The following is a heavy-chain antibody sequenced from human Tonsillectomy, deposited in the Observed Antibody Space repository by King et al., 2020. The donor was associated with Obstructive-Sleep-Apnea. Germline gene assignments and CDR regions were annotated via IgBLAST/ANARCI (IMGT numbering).Heavy chain of an antibody. CDR1: GGSISSSSYY. V-gene: IGHV4-39*07. CDR2: IYYSGST. J-gene: IGHJ4*02. D-gene: IGHD3-3*01. CDR3: ARVNHRLRFLVRQFSADDY. Sequence: QLQESGPGLVKPSETLSLTCTVSGGSISSSSYYWGWIRQPPGKGLEWIGSIYYSGSTHYNPSLKSRVTISVDTSKNQFSLKLSSVTAADTAVYYCARVNHRLRFLVRQFSADDYWGQGTLVTVSS.